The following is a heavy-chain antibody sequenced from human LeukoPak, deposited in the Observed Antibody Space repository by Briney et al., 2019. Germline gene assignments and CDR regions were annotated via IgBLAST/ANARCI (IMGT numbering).Heavy chain of an antibody. CDR2: ISYDGSNK. J-gene: IGHJ4*02. V-gene: IGHV3-30*17. Sequence: GGSLRLSCAASGFTFSSYAMHGVRQAPGKGLEWVAVISYDGSNKYYADSVKGRFTISRDNSKNTLYLQMNSLRAEDTAVYCCARGASLGYCSSTSCPLSDYWGQGTLVTVSS. CDR3: ARGASLGYCSSTSCPLSDY. D-gene: IGHD2-2*01. CDR1: GFTFSSYA.